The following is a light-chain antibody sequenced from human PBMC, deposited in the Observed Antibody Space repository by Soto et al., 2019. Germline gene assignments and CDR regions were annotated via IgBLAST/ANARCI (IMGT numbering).Light chain of an antibody. CDR3: SSFTSSSTLV. CDR1: SSDIGDYNY. CDR2: EVS. Sequence: QSVLTQPASVSGSPGQSIAISCTGTSSDIGDYNYVSRYQQHPGKAPKLMIYEVSNRPSGVSNRFSGSKSGNTASLTISGLQADDEADYYCSSFTSSSTLVFGGGTKLTVL. J-gene: IGLJ3*02. V-gene: IGLV2-14*01.